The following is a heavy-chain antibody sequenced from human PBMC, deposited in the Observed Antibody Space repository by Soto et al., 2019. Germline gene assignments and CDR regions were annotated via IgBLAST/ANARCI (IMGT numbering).Heavy chain of an antibody. V-gene: IGHV2-70*11. J-gene: IGHJ4*02. D-gene: IGHD6-13*01. CDR2: IDWDDDK. CDR3: ARRQKEAGSSSWYPFDY. Sequence: SGPTLVKPTQTLTLTCTFSGFSLSTSGMCVSWIRQPPGKALEWLARIDWDDDKNDSTALKTRLTISKDTSKTQVVLTMTNIDPVDTASYYGARRQKEAGSSSWYPFDYWGQGTLVTVSS. CDR1: GFSLSTSGMC.